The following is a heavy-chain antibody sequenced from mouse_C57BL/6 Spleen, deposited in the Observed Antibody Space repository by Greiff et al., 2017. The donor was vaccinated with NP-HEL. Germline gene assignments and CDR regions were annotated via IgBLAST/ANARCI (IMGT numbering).Heavy chain of an antibody. CDR3: TTGRIITTVVDYFDD. Sequence: VQLKQSGAELVRPGASVKLSCTASGFNIKDYYMHWVKQRPEQGLEWIGRIDPEDGDTEYAPKFQGKATMTADTSSNTAYLQLSSLTSEDTAVYYCTTGRIITTVVDYFDDWGQGTTLTVSS. V-gene: IGHV14-1*01. D-gene: IGHD1-1*01. CDR2: IDPEDGDT. CDR1: GFNIKDYY. J-gene: IGHJ2*01.